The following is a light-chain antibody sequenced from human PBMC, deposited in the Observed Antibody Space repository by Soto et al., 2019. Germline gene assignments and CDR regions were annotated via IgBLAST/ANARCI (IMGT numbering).Light chain of an antibody. J-gene: IGKJ4*01. Sequence: DLQMTQAPSTLSASVGDRVTITCRASQSISTWSAWYQQKPGKAPKLLIYKASNLEGGVPSRFSGSGSGTEFNITISSLQPDDFATYYCQQYNTYPLTFGGGTKVDIK. CDR3: QQYNTYPLT. V-gene: IGKV1-5*03. CDR1: QSISTW. CDR2: KAS.